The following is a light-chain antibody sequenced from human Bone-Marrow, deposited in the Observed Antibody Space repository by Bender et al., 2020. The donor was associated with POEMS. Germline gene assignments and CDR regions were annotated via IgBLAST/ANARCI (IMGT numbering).Light chain of an antibody. CDR3: CSYAGSNTWV. CDR2: DGT. V-gene: IGLV2-23*01. J-gene: IGLJ3*02. CDR1: SSDVGSYNL. Sequence: QSAPTQPASVSGSPGQSLTISCTGTSSDVGSYNLVSWYQQHPGKAPKLMIYDGTKRPSGVSNRFSVAKSGNTASLTISGLQPEDEAAYYCCSYAGSNTWVFGGGTKLTVL.